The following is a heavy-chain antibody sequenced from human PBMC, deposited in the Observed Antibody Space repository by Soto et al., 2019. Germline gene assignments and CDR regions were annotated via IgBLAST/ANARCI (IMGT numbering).Heavy chain of an antibody. Sequence: EVQLVESGGGLVKPGGSLRLSCAASGFTFSSYSMNWVRQAPGKGLEWVSSISSSSSYIYYADSVKGRFTISRDNAKNSLDLQMNSLRAEDTAVYYCARDLVLSPNDAHNYWGQGTLVTVSS. CDR1: GFTFSSYS. CDR3: ARDLVLSPNDAHNY. D-gene: IGHD3-16*01. CDR2: ISSSSSYI. V-gene: IGHV3-21*01. J-gene: IGHJ4*02.